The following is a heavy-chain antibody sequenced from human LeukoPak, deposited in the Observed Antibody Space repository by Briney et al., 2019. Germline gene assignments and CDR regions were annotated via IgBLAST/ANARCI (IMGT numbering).Heavy chain of an antibody. J-gene: IGHJ4*02. CDR1: GFTVSSNY. V-gene: IGHV3-53*01. Sequence: GGSLRLSCAASGFTVSSNYMSWVRQAPGKGLEWVSLIYSGGNTYYADSVKGRFTISRDNSKNTLYLQMNSLRAEDTAVYYCARDPPLDGWGDYWGQGTLVTVSS. CDR3: ARDPPLDGWGDY. D-gene: IGHD3-10*01. CDR2: IYSGGNT.